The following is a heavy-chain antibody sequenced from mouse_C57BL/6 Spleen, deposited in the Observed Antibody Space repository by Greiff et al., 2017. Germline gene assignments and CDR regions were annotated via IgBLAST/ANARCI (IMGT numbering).Heavy chain of an antibody. Sequence: QVQLQQPGAELVKPGASVKLSCKASGYTFTSYWMQWVKQRPGQGLEWIGEIDPSDSYTNYNQKFKGKATLTVDTSSSTAYMQLSSLTSEDSAVYYCARRMRSGLLRIDYWGQGTTLTVSS. V-gene: IGHV1-50*01. CDR2: IDPSDSYT. CDR1: GYTFTSYW. D-gene: IGHD1-1*01. CDR3: ARRMRSGLLRIDY. J-gene: IGHJ2*01.